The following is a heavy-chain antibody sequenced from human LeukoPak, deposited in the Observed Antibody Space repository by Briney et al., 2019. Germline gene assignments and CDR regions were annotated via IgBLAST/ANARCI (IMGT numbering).Heavy chain of an antibody. D-gene: IGHD5-18*01. J-gene: IGHJ4*02. V-gene: IGHV4-59*08. CDR1: GGSISSYY. Sequence: PSETLSLTCTVSGGSISSYYWSWIRQPPGKGLEWIGYIYYSGSTNYNPSLKSRVTISVDTSKNQFSLKLSSVTAADTAVYYCARLVPDTAMAPFFDYWGQGTLVTVSS. CDR3: ARLVPDTAMAPFFDY. CDR2: IYYSGST.